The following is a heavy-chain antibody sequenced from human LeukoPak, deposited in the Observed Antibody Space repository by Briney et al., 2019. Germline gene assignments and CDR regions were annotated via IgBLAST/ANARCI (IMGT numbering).Heavy chain of an antibody. Sequence: GGSLRLSCVVSGFIFSIYRMTWVRRAPGEGLEWVATIALDINERYYVDSVEGRFTISRDNAKNSAYLQMNSLRAEDAAVYYCARSESTMTTWSMDYWGQGTLVTVSS. D-gene: IGHD5/OR15-5a*01. J-gene: IGHJ4*02. CDR1: GFIFSIYR. V-gene: IGHV3-7*01. CDR2: IALDINER. CDR3: ARSESTMTTWSMDY.